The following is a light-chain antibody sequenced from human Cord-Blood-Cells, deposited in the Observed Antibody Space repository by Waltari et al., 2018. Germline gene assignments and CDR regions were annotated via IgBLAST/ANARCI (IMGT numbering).Light chain of an antibody. V-gene: IGKV1-39*01. CDR3: QQSYSTPPYS. J-gene: IGKJ2*03. CDR2: AAS. CDR1: QSISSY. Sequence: DIQMSQYPSSLSASVGARVTIHCRASQSISSYLNWYQQKPGKAPKPLIYAASSLQSGVPSRYSGSGSETDFTLTISSLQPEDFATFYCQQSYSTPPYSFGQGTKLEIK.